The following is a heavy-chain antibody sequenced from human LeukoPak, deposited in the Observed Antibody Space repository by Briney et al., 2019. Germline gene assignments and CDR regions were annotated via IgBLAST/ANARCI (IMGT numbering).Heavy chain of an antibody. CDR2: INPNSGGT. Sequence: ASVKVSCKASGYTFTGYYMHWVRQAPGQVLVWMGWINPNSGGTNYAQKFQGRVTMTRDTSISTAYMELSRLRSDDTAVYYCARVQTIAVPPNDYWGQGTLVTVSS. J-gene: IGHJ4*02. V-gene: IGHV1-2*02. D-gene: IGHD6-19*01. CDR3: ARVQTIAVPPNDY. CDR1: GYTFTGYY.